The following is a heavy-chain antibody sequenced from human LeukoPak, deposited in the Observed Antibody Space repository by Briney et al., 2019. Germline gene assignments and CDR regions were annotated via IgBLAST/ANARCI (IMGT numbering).Heavy chain of an antibody. CDR3: ARGNYRITIFGVVKSYYFDY. V-gene: IGHV4-59*12. D-gene: IGHD3-3*01. Sequence: SETLSLTCTVSGGAIDRFYWSWIRQSPGKGLEWIGYVSATGNTNYSPSLKSRVTISVDTSKNQFSLKLSSVTAADKAVYYCARGNYRITIFGVVKSYYFDYWGQGTLVTVSS. CDR1: GGAIDRFY. CDR2: VSATGNT. J-gene: IGHJ4*02.